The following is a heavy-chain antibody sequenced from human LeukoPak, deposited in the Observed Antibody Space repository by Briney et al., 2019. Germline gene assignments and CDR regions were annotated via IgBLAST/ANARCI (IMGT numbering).Heavy chain of an antibody. CDR3: ARDGASWYWVSFDY. CDR1: GGSISSYY. J-gene: IGHJ4*02. V-gene: IGHV4-59*01. Sequence: PSETLSLTCTVSGGSISSYYWSWIRQPPGKGLEWIGYIYYSGGTNYNPSLKSRVTISVDTSKNQFSLKLSSVTAADTAVYYCARDGASWYWVSFDYWGQGTLVTVSS. CDR2: IYYSGGT. D-gene: IGHD6-13*01.